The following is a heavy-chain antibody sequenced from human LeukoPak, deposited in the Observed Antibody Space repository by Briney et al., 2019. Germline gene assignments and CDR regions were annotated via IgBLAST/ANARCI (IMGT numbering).Heavy chain of an antibody. J-gene: IGHJ5*02. CDR1: GFSFTSYA. Sequence: GGSLRLSCAASGFSFTSYAMSWVRQAPGKGLEWVSAISNSGAGTFYADSAKGRFTISRDNSQNTLYLQMNSLRAEDTAVYYCAKAVGWFDPWGQGTLVTVSS. CDR2: ISNSGAGT. CDR3: AKAVGWFDP. V-gene: IGHV3-23*01.